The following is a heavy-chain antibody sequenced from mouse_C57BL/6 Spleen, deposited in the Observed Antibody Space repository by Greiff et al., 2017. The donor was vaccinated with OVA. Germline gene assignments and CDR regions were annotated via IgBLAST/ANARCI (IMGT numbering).Heavy chain of an antibody. V-gene: IGHV1-54*01. CDR1: GYAFTNYL. D-gene: IGHD1-1*01. J-gene: IGHJ3*01. CDR2: INPGSGGT. Sequence: QVQLQQSGAELVRPGTSVKVSCKASGYAFTNYLIEWVKQRPGQGLEWIGVINPGSGGTNYNEKFKGKATLTADKSSSTAYMQLSSLTSEDSAVYFCAREDYGSPAWFAYWGQGTLVTVSA. CDR3: AREDYGSPAWFAY.